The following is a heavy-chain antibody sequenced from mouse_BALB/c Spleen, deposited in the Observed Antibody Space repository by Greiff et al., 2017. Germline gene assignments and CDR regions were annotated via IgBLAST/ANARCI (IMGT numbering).Heavy chain of an antibody. CDR2: ISDGGSYT. Sequence: EVQVVESGGGLVKPGGSLKLSCAASGFTFSDYYMYWVRQTPEKRLEWVATISDGGSYTYYPDSVKGRFTISRDNAKNNLYLQMSSLKSEDTAMYYCARDGLYYAMDYWGQGTSVTVSS. CDR3: ARDGLYYAMDY. V-gene: IGHV5-4*02. J-gene: IGHJ4*01. CDR1: GFTFSDYY.